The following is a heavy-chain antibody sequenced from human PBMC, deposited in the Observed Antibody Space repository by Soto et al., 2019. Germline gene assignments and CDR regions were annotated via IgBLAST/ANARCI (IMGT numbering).Heavy chain of an antibody. Sequence: ASVKVSCKASGYTFTGYYMHWVRQAPGQGLEWMGWINPNSGGTNYAQKFQGWVTMTRDTSISTAYMELSRLRSDDTAVYYCARDRGRRDGFLSSIAARPRNYYYYYGMDVWGQGTTVTVSS. CDR1: GYTFTGYY. D-gene: IGHD6-6*01. V-gene: IGHV1-2*04. J-gene: IGHJ6*02. CDR2: INPNSGGT. CDR3: ARDRGRRDGFLSSIAARPRNYYYYYGMDV.